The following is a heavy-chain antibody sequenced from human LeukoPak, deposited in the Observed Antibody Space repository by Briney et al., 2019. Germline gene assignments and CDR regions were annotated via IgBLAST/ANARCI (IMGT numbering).Heavy chain of an antibody. CDR1: GFAFSGYS. CDR3: ARSGSGYDY. CDR2: IKQDVNER. J-gene: IGHJ4*02. D-gene: IGHD3-10*01. Sequence: GGSLRLSCAASGFAFSGYSMSWVRQAPGKGLECVAHIKQDVNERYYVDSVKGRFTISRDNTKSSLYLQMNSLRVEGTALYYCARSGSGYDYWGQGALVTVSS. V-gene: IGHV3-7*01.